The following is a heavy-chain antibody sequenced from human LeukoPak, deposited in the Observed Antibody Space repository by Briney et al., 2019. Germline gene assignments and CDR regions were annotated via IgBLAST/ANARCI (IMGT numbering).Heavy chain of an antibody. V-gene: IGHV3-23*01. CDR2: ISGDGRST. D-gene: IGHD5-12*01. Sequence: GGSLRLSCAASGFTFSIYPMTWVRQAPGKGLEWVSSISGDGRSTYRADSVKGRFAISRDNSKNTLYLQMNSLRADDTAVYYCAKGGVPMATSLIHHWGQGTLVIVSS. CDR1: GFTFSIYP. J-gene: IGHJ1*01. CDR3: AKGGVPMATSLIHH.